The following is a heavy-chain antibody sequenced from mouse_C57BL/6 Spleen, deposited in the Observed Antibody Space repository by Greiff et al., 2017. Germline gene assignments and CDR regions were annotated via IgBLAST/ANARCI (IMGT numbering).Heavy chain of an antibody. CDR3: ASGGITGTSFDY. J-gene: IGHJ2*01. V-gene: IGHV1-61*01. D-gene: IGHD4-1*01. CDR2: IYPSDSET. CDR1: GYTFTSYW. Sequence: VQLQQPGAELVRPGSSVKLSCKASGYTFTSYWMDWVKQRPGQGLEWIGNIYPSDSETHYNQKFKDKATLTVDKSSSTAYMQLSSLTSEDSAVYYCASGGITGTSFDYWGQGTTLTVSS.